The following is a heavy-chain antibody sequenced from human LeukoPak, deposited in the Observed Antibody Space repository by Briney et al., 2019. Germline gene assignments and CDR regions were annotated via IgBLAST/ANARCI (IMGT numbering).Heavy chain of an antibody. Sequence: GGSLRLSCAASGFTFSSYGMHWVRQAPGKGLEWVAFIRYDGSNKYYADSVKGRFTISRDDSKNTLYPQMNSLRAEDTAVYYCAKAVNWNDRTPFDYWGQGTLVTVSS. CDR2: IRYDGSNK. CDR1: GFTFSSYG. V-gene: IGHV3-30*02. CDR3: AKAVNWNDRTPFDY. J-gene: IGHJ4*02. D-gene: IGHD1-1*01.